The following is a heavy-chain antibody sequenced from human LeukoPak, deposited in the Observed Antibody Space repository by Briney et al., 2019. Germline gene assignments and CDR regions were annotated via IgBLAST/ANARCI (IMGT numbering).Heavy chain of an antibody. Sequence: KPGGSLGLSCAASGFTFSNAWMSWVRQAPGKGLEWVGRIKSKTDGGTTDYAAPVKGRFTISRDDSKNTLYLQMNSLKTEDTAVYYCTTDPARQLGYCSSTSCYDMDVWGKGTTVTVSS. CDR1: GFTFSNAW. CDR3: TTDPARQLGYCSSTSCYDMDV. CDR2: IKSKTDGGTT. V-gene: IGHV3-15*01. D-gene: IGHD2-2*01. J-gene: IGHJ6*03.